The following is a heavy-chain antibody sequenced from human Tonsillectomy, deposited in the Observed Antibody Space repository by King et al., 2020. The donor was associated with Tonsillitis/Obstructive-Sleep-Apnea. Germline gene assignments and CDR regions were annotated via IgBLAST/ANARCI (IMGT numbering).Heavy chain of an antibody. V-gene: IGHV3-53*01. CDR1: GFTVSSNY. CDR2: IYTGGIT. Sequence: EVQLVGSGGGLIQPGGSLRLSCAASGFTVSSNYMSWVRQAPGKGLEWVSLIYTGGITYYADSVKGRFTISRDNSKNTLYLQMNSLRAEDTAVYYCGRGGVIIARSPFDYWGQGTLVTVSA. D-gene: IGHD3-10*01. CDR3: GRGGVIIARSPFDY. J-gene: IGHJ4*02.